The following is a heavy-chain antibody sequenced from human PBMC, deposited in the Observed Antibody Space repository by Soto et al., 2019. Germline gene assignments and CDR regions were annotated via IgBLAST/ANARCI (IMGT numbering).Heavy chain of an antibody. V-gene: IGHV4-39*01. CDR3: ARLIIGGWYYFDY. CDR2: IYYSGTT. CDR1: GGSISSSSYY. Sequence: QLQLQESGPGLVKPSETPSLTCTVSGGSISSSSYYWGWIRQPPGKGLEWIGSIYYSGTTYYNPSLKSRVTISVDTSNNQFSLKLSSVTAADTAVYYCARLIIGGWYYFDYWGQGTLVTVSS. D-gene: IGHD6-19*01. J-gene: IGHJ4*02.